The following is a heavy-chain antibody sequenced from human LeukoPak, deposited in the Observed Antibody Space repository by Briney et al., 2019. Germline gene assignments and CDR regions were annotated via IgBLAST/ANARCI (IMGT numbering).Heavy chain of an antibody. Sequence: GGSLRLSCAASGFIFSSYAMSWVRQAPGKGLEWVSTIGIGGGNTYYAGSVKGRFTISRDNSKNTLYLQMNRLRAEDTALYYCAKKAGGPPDYWGQGTLVTVSS. CDR3: AKKAGGPPDY. D-gene: IGHD2-15*01. CDR1: GFIFSSYA. V-gene: IGHV3-23*01. CDR2: IGIGGGNT. J-gene: IGHJ4*02.